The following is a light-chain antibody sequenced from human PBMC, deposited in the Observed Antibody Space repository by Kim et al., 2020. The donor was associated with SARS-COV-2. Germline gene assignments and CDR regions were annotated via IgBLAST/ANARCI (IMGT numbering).Light chain of an antibody. V-gene: IGLV3-1*01. J-gene: IGLJ2*01. CDR2: QDN. CDR1: KLGDKY. Sequence: VSVSPGQTASITCSGHKLGDKYVSWYQQRPGQSPVLVIYQDNKRPSGIPERFSGSNSGNTATLTISGTQAMDEADYYCQAWDTSVVFGGGTQLTVL. CDR3: QAWDTSVV.